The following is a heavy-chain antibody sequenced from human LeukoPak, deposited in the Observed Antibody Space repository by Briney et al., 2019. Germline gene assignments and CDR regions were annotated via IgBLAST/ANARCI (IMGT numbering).Heavy chain of an antibody. D-gene: IGHD3-10*01. CDR3: ARLTTYYSPFDY. CDR1: GGSISSSSYY. CDR2: IYYSGST. V-gene: IGHV4-39*01. J-gene: IGHJ4*02. Sequence: SETLSLTCTVSGGSISSSSYYWGWIRQPPGKGLEWIGSIYYSGSTYYNPSLKSRVTISVDTSKNQFSLKLSSVTAADTAVYYCARLTTYYSPFDYWGQRTLVPVSS.